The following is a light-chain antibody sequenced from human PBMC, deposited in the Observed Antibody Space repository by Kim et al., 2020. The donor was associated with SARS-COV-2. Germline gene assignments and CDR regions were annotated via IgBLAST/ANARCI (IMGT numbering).Light chain of an antibody. CDR2: DVS. Sequence: LTQPASVSGSPGQSITISCTGTSSDVGGYNYVSWYQQHPGKAPKLMIYDVSKRPSGVSHRFSGSKSGNTASLTISGLQAEDEADYYCSSYTSSSTNVFGTGTKVTVL. J-gene: IGLJ1*01. CDR1: SSDVGGYNY. CDR3: SSYTSSSTNV. V-gene: IGLV2-14*01.